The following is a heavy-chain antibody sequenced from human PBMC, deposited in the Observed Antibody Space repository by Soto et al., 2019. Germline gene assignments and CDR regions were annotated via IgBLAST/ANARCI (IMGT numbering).Heavy chain of an antibody. CDR3: AREGTLVQSPYYYYGMDV. D-gene: IGHD1-1*01. V-gene: IGHV3-33*01. CDR2: IWYDGSNK. CDR1: GFTFSSYG. J-gene: IGHJ6*02. Sequence: QVQLVESGGGVVQPGRSLRLSCAASGFTFSSYGMHWVRQAPGKGLEWVAVIWYDGSNKYYADSVKGRFTISRDNSKNTLYLQMNSLRAEDTAVYYCAREGTLVQSPYYYYGMDVWGQGTTVTVSS.